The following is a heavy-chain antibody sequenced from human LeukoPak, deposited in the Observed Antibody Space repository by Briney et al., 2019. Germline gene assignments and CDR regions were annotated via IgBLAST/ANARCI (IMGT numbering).Heavy chain of an antibody. CDR2: IWYDGSNE. CDR1: GFTFSSNG. Sequence: GGSLRLSCAASGFTFSSNGMHWVRQAPGKGLEWVAVIWYDGSNENYADSVKGRFTISRDNSKNTLYLQMNSLRADDTAVYYCARLVGARGGYFDYWGQGTLVTVSS. V-gene: IGHV3-33*01. D-gene: IGHD1-26*01. CDR3: ARLVGARGGYFDY. J-gene: IGHJ4*02.